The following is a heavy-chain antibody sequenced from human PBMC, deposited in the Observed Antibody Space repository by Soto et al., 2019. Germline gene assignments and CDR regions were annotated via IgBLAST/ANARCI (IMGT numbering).Heavy chain of an antibody. Sequence: ASVNVSCKASGCTFTSYYIHWVRQAPGQGLAWMGRISPGNGGTSYAQKFQGRVTMTRDASISTAYMELSSLRSDDAAVYYCATMGSSGYDRSLAYWGQGALVTVSS. CDR1: GCTFTSYY. CDR3: ATMGSSGYDRSLAY. CDR2: ISPGNGGT. V-gene: IGHV1-2*02. J-gene: IGHJ4*02. D-gene: IGHD5-12*01.